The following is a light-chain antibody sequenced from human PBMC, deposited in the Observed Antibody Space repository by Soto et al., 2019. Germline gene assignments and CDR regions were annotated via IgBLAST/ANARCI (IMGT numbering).Light chain of an antibody. V-gene: IGKV3-20*01. CDR2: GAS. Sequence: EIVLTQSPGTLSLSPGERATLSCRASQSVSSSYLAWYQQKPGQAPRLLIYGASSRATGIPDRFSGSGSGTVFTLTISRLEPEDFAVYYCQQYGSSGMYTFGQGTKLEIK. CDR3: QQYGSSGMYT. J-gene: IGKJ2*01. CDR1: QSVSSSY.